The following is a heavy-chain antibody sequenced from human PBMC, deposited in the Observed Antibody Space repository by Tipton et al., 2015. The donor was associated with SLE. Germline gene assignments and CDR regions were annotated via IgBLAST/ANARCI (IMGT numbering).Heavy chain of an antibody. J-gene: IGHJ6*02. CDR3: ARDGFRSDYGGNPGGMDV. CDR2: MSSSSFTM. V-gene: IGHV3-48*01. CDR1: GFTFGIYA. D-gene: IGHD4-23*01. Sequence: GSLRLSCAASGFTFGIYAMNWVRQAPGKGLEWISYMSSSSFTMYYADSVKGRFTISRDNAKNTLYLQMNSLRAEDTAVYYCARDGFRSDYGGNPGGMDVWGQGTTVTVSS.